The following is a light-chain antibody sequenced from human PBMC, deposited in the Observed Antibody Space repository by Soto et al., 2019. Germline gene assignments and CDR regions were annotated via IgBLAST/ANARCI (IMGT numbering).Light chain of an antibody. V-gene: IGKV1-5*01. Sequence: TQSPGTLSLSPGERATLSCRASQSVSSWLAWYQQKPGKAPKFLIYDASNLESGVPSRFSGSGSGTEFTLTISSLQPDDSATYYCQQCSTYFRAFGPGTKVDIK. J-gene: IGKJ1*01. CDR1: QSVSSW. CDR3: QQCSTYFRA. CDR2: DAS.